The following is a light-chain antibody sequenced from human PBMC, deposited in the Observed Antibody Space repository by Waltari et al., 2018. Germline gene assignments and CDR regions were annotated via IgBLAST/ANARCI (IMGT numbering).Light chain of an antibody. CDR2: GAS. Sequence: DIQMTQSPSSLSASVGDRVTITCRASQGITHFLAWYQQRPGTAPKLLLYGASRLESGVPSSFSGSGSCTNYTLTISILQPEDFASYYCQQYYRSPPTFGQGTKVEIK. J-gene: IGKJ1*01. CDR3: QQYYRSPPT. CDR1: QGITHF. V-gene: IGKV1-NL1*01.